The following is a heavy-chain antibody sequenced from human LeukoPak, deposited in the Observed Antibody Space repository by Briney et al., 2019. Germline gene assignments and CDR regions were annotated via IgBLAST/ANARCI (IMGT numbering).Heavy chain of an antibody. CDR3: ARLYCGGDCYPYNWFDP. CDR1: GGSISSSSYY. J-gene: IGHJ5*02. CDR2: IYYSGST. D-gene: IGHD2-21*02. V-gene: IGHV4-39*07. Sequence: SETLSLTCTVSGGSISSSSYYWGWIRQPPGKGLEWIGSIYYSGSTYYNPSLKSRVTISVDTSKHQFSLKLSSVTAADTAVYYCARLYCGGDCYPYNWFDPWGQGTLVTVSS.